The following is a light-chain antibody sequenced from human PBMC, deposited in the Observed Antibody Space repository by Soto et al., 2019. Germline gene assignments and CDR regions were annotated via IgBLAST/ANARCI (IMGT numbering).Light chain of an antibody. Sequence: EIVLTQSPATLSLSPGERATLSCRASQSVSSYLAWYQQKPGQAPRLLIHEASNRATGIPARFSGSGSGTDFTLTISSLEPEDFAVYYCQQRTDWVTFGGGTKVDIK. V-gene: IGKV3-11*01. J-gene: IGKJ4*01. CDR1: QSVSSY. CDR3: QQRTDWVT. CDR2: EAS.